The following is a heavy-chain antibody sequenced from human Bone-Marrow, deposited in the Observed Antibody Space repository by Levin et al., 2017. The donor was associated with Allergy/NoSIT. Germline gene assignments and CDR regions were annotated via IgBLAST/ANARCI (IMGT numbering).Heavy chain of an antibody. D-gene: IGHD3-10*01. Sequence: PSETLSLTCTVSGGSISSYYWSWIRQPPGKGLEWIGYIYYSGSPNYNTSLKSRVTISVDTSKKQFSLKLSSVTAADTAVYYCGGSYYGAGSYGAWGQGTLVTVSS. V-gene: IGHV4-59*01. CDR1: GGSISSYY. J-gene: IGHJ5*02. CDR2: IYYSGSP. CDR3: GGSYYGAGSYGA.